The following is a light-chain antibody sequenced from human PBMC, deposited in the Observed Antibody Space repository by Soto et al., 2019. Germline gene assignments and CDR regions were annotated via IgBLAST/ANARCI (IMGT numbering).Light chain of an antibody. Sequence: QSVLAQPPSASGTPGQTVTISCSGGSSNIKTNGVSWYQQVPGAAPKLLIYSNSQRPSGAPDRFSGSKSGTSASLAISGLQSEDEATYHCSTWDDSLNGLIFGRGTKLTVL. CDR3: STWDDSLNGLI. V-gene: IGLV1-44*01. J-gene: IGLJ2*01. CDR1: SSNIKTNG. CDR2: SNS.